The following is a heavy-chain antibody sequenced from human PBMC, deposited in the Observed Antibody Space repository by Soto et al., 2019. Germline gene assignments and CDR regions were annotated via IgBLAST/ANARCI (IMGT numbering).Heavy chain of an antibody. V-gene: IGHV1-3*01. CDR3: ARRNILTGYYNWDYYYYMDV. J-gene: IGHJ6*03. Sequence: GASVKVSCKASGYTFTSHVMHWVRQAPGQRLEWMGWVNGGNGNTKYSQRFQGRVTMSRNTSASTAYMELSSLRSEDTAVYYCARRNILTGYYNWDYYYYMDVWGKGTTVTVSS. D-gene: IGHD3-9*01. CDR1: GYTFTSHV. CDR2: VNGGNGNT.